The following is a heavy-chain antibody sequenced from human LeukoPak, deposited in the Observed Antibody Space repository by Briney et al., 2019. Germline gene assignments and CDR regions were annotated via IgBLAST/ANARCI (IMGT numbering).Heavy chain of an antibody. CDR2: MYPSGST. Sequence: SETLSLTCTVSGASVSSHYWTWIRQPAGKGLEWIGRMYPSGSTNYNPSLKSRVTMSVDTSKNQFSLILTSVTAADTAMYYCAKERGYTDYVRSFDIWGRGTMVTVSS. D-gene: IGHD4-17*01. CDR3: AKERGYTDYVRSFDI. J-gene: IGHJ3*02. V-gene: IGHV4-4*07. CDR1: GASVSSHY.